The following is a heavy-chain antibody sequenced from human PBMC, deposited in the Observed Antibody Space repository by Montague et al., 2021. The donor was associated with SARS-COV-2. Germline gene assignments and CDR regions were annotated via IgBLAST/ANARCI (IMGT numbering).Heavy chain of an antibody. D-gene: IGHD3-10*01. V-gene: IGHV3-74*01. J-gene: IGHJ4*02. CDR2: IKPDGTST. CDR3: VRPLWFGDSDYYFES. CDR1: GFTFRSYW. Sequence: SLRLSCAASGFTFRSYWMHWVRQVPGRGPVWVSRIKPDGTSTHYAASVKGRFIISRDNARNTLSLQMTNMRADDTAIYYCVRPLWFGDSDYYFESWGQGTLATVSS.